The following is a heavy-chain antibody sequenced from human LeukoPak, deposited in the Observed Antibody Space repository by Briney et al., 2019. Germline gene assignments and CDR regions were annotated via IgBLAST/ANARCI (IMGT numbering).Heavy chain of an antibody. CDR1: GGSIRSGSYY. V-gene: IGHV4-61*02. D-gene: IGHD4-17*01. J-gene: IGHJ4*02. Sequence: PSETLSLTCTVSGGSIRSGSYYWSWIRQSAGKGLEWIGRIYSSGSSNNYNPSLKSRVTISVDTSKNQFSLKLSSVTAADTAVYYCAREPGRNGDYCYDYWGQGTLVTVSS. CDR2: IYSSGSSN. CDR3: AREPGRNGDYCYDY.